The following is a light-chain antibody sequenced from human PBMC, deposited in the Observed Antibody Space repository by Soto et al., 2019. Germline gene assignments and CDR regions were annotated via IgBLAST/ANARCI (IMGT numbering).Light chain of an antibody. J-gene: IGLJ1*01. CDR2: VNSDGSH. CDR1: SGHSSYA. Sequence: QLVLTQSPSASASLGASVKVTCTLSSGHSSYAIAWHQQRPEKGPRYLMNVNSDGSHNKGDGIPDRFSGSSSGAERYLTISSVQSEDEADYYCQTWGAGIRVFGTGTKLTVL. CDR3: QTWGAGIRV. V-gene: IGLV4-69*01.